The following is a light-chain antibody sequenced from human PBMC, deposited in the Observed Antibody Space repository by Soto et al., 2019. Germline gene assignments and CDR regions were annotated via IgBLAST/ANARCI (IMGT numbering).Light chain of an antibody. Sequence: DTQMTQSPSSLSASVGDRVTITCQASHDINNFLNWYQQRPGKAPKILIYDASNLETGVPSRFSGSGSGAHFTFTISSLQPEDVATYYCHQYDTVPYAFGPGTKVDLK. CDR3: HQYDTVPYA. CDR1: HDINNF. J-gene: IGKJ3*01. V-gene: IGKV1-33*01. CDR2: DAS.